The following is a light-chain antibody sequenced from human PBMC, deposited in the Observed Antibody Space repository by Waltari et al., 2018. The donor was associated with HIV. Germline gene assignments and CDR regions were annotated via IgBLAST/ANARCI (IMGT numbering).Light chain of an antibody. CDR3: ATWDDSLNGYV. J-gene: IGLJ1*01. CDR1: RPNIGSYN. Sequence: QSVLPQPPSASGTPGPRITISSSGGRPNIGSYNVNWYHQFAGTAPKLVIYSNNQRPSGVPDRFSGSKSGTSASLAISGLQSEDEAEYYCATWDDSLNGYVFGTGTKVTVL. V-gene: IGLV1-44*01. CDR2: SNN.